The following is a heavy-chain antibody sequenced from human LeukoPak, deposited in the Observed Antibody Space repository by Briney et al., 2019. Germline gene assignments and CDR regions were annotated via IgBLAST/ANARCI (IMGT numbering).Heavy chain of an antibody. CDR1: GFTFSSYA. Sequence: PGGSLRLSCAASGFTFSSYAMSWVRQAPGKGLEWVSSISSSSSYIYYADSVKGRFTISRDNAKNSLYLQMNSLRAEDTAVYYCARDSTGEGYDFWSGLFYYYYGMDVWGQGTTVTVSS. J-gene: IGHJ6*02. D-gene: IGHD3-3*01. V-gene: IGHV3-21*01. CDR2: ISSSSSYI. CDR3: ARDSTGEGYDFWSGLFYYYYGMDV.